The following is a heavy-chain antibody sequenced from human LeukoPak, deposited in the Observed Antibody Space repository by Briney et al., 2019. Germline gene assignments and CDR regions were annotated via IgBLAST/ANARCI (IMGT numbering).Heavy chain of an antibody. D-gene: IGHD3-22*01. CDR2: ISGSGGST. CDR1: GFTFSSYA. V-gene: IGHV3-23*01. J-gene: IGHJ3*02. CDR3: AKAHYYDSSGELDAFDI. Sequence: PGGSLGLSCAASGFTFSSYAMSWVRQAPGKGLEWVSAISGSGGSTYYADSVKGRFTISRDNSKNTLYLQMNSLRAEDTAVYYCAKAHYYDSSGELDAFDIWGQGTMVTVSS.